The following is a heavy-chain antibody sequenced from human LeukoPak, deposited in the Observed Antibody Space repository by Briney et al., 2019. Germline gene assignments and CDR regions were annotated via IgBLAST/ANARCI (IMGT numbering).Heavy chain of an antibody. CDR1: GGSISSSSYY. D-gene: IGHD5-24*01. CDR2: IYYSGST. V-gene: IGHV4-39*01. CDR3: ASREIRAYYFDY. J-gene: IGHJ4*02. Sequence: SETLSLTCTVSGGSISSSSYYWGWIRQPPGKGPEWIGSIYYSGSTYYNPSLKSRVTISVDTSKDQFSLKLSSVTAADTAVYYCASREIRAYYFDYWGQGTLVTVSS.